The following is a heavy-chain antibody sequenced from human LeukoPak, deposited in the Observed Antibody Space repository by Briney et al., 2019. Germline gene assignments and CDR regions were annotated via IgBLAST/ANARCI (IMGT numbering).Heavy chain of an antibody. CDR3: AKDHGIVVVPAAMEVRWFDP. CDR2: ISYDGSNK. Sequence: GGSLRLSCAASGFTFSSYTMHWVRQAPGKGLEWVAVISYDGSNKYYADSVKGRFTISRDNSKNTLYLQMNSLRAEDTAVYYCAKDHGIVVVPAAMEVRWFDPWGQGTLVTVSS. CDR1: GFTFSSYT. J-gene: IGHJ5*02. V-gene: IGHV3-30-3*01. D-gene: IGHD2-2*01.